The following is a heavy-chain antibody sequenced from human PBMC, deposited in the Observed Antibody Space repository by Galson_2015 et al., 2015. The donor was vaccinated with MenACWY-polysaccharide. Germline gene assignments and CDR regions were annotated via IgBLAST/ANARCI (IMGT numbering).Heavy chain of an antibody. CDR2: IQYDGSNK. CDR1: GSRFSNSG. J-gene: IGHJ3*02. CDR3: AREGSRIVFHAFDI. D-gene: IGHD2-2*01. Sequence: SLRLSCAASGSRFSNSGMHRVRQAPGKGLEWVAVIQYDGSNKAYADSVKGRFTISRDNSKNTVFLEMNTLGVEDTAVYYCAREGSRIVFHAFDIWGQGTMVTVSS. V-gene: IGHV3-33*01.